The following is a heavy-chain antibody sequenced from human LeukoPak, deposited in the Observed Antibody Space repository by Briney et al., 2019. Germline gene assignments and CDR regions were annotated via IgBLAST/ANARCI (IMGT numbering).Heavy chain of an antibody. CDR3: ARDHNSELRYFDWLSYYFDY. V-gene: IGHV1-18*01. CDR2: ISVYNGNT. CDR1: GYTFTSYG. Sequence: AASVKLSCKASGYTFTSYGISWVRQAPGQGLEWMGWISVYNGNTNYAQKLQGRVTMTTDTSTSTAYMELRSLRSDDTAVYYCARDHNSELRYFDWLSYYFDYWGQGTLVSVSS. D-gene: IGHD3-9*01. J-gene: IGHJ4*02.